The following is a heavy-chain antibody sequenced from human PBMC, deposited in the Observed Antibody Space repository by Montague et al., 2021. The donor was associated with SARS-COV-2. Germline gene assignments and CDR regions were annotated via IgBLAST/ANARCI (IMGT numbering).Heavy chain of an antibody. CDR1: GGSINPYY. Sequence: SETLSLTCTVSGGSINPYYWSWVRQPPGKGLEWIAYIENSGRTEXKPSLQSRVAVSIDTSKSHFSLRLSSLTAADTAVYFCARGVYGAYFDYWGQGMLVTVSS. CDR2: IENSGRT. J-gene: IGHJ4*02. CDR3: ARGVYGAYFDY. D-gene: IGHD2-21*01. V-gene: IGHV4-59*01.